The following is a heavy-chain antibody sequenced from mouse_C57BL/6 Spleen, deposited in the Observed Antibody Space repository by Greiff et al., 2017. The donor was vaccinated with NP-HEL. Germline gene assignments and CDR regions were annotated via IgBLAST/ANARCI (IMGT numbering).Heavy chain of an antibody. Sequence: EVQLQQSGPELVKPGASVKISCKASGYTFTDYYMNWVKQSHGKSLEWIGDINPNNGGTSYNQKFKGKATLTVDKSSSTAYMELRSLTSEDSAVYYSAREGIYYGNYVRFAYWGQGTLVTVSA. CDR3: AREGIYYGNYVRFAY. J-gene: IGHJ3*01. D-gene: IGHD2-1*01. V-gene: IGHV1-26*01. CDR2: INPNNGGT. CDR1: GYTFTDYY.